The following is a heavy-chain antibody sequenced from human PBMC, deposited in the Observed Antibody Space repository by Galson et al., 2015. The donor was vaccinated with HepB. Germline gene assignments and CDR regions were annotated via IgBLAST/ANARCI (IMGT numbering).Heavy chain of an antibody. V-gene: IGHV1-69*06. CDR1: GVTLSTYA. CDR3: ARSRLSSGWYGDGFDV. CDR2: ITPKFGTT. Sequence: SVKVSCKDSGVTLSTYAINWVRQAPGHGLEWMGTITPKFGTTKYAQKFQGRVRITADKSTRTSYMDLGSLKSEDTAVYYCARSRLSSGWYGDGFDVWGQGTMVTVS. J-gene: IGHJ3*01. D-gene: IGHD6-19*01.